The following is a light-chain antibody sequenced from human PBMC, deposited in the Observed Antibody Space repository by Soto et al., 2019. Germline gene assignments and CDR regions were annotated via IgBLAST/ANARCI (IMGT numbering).Light chain of an antibody. CDR2: DAS. V-gene: IGKV1-5*01. J-gene: IGKJ1*01. Sequence: DIQMTQSPSTLSASVGERVTITCRASQSVSNWLAWYQQKPGKAPKLLIYDASSLESGVPSRFSGSGSGTEFILNISSLQPDDFATDYCQQYDSYSWTFDQGTKVDIK. CDR1: QSVSNW. CDR3: QQYDSYSWT.